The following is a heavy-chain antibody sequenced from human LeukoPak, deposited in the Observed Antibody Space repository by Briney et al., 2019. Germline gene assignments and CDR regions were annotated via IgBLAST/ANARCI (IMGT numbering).Heavy chain of an antibody. D-gene: IGHD3-16*01. CDR1: GFTFSDYY. CDR3: ARALGGFSDY. CDR2: IKEDGSEM. J-gene: IGHJ4*02. V-gene: IGHV3-7*05. Sequence: GGSLRLSCAASGFTFSDYYMSWIRQAPGKGLEWVANIKEDGSEMYYVDSVKGRFTISRDNAKNSLYLQMNILRAEDTAVYYCARALGGFSDYWGQGTLVTVSS.